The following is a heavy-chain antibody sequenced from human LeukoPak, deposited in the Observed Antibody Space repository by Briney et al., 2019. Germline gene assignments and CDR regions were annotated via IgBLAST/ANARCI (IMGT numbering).Heavy chain of an antibody. CDR1: GGSFSGYY. CDR3: ARGAGGRSSSWYGDY. D-gene: IGHD6-13*01. V-gene: IGHV4-34*01. Sequence: SETLSLTCAVYGGSFSGYYWSWIRQPPGKGLEWIGEINHSGSTNYNPSLKSRVTISVDTSKNQFSLKLSSVTAADTAVYYCARGAGGRSSSWYGDYWGQGILVTVSS. J-gene: IGHJ4*02. CDR2: INHSGST.